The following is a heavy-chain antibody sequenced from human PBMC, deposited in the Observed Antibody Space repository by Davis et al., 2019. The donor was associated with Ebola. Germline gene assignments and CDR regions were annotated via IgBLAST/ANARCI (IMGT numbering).Heavy chain of an antibody. CDR1: GFSFSSHW. Sequence: GDSLKISCAASGFSFSSHWMSWVRQAPGKGLEWVANIRQDGSENHYVDSVKGRFTISRDNAKNSLYLQMNSLRAEDTAVYYCAREAVWRFDPWGQGTLVTVSS. CDR3: AREAVWRFDP. D-gene: IGHD3-16*01. V-gene: IGHV3-7*03. CDR2: IRQDGSEN. J-gene: IGHJ5*02.